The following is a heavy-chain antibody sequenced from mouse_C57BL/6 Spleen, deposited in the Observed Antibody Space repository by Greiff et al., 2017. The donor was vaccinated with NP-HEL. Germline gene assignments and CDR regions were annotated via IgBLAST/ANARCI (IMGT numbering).Heavy chain of an antibody. V-gene: IGHV6-3*01. Sequence: EVKVEESGGGLVQPGGSMKLSCVASGFTFSNYWMNWVRQSPEKGLEWVAQIRLKSDNYATHYAESVKGRFTISRDDSKSSVYLQMNNLRAEDTGIYYCTVEPFAYWGQGTLVTVSA. CDR2: IRLKSDNYAT. J-gene: IGHJ3*01. CDR1: GFTFSNYW. CDR3: TVEPFAY.